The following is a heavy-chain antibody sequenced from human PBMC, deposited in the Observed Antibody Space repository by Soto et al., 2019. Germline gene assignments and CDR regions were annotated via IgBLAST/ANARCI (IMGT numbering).Heavy chain of an antibody. V-gene: IGHV3-9*01. Sequence: DVQLVESGGGLVQPGRSLRLSCAASGFTFDDYAMHWVRQAPGKGLEWVSGISWNSGSIGYADSVKGRFTISRDNAKNSLYLQMNSLRAEDTALYYCAKASRYNWNYGWFDPWGQGTLVTVSS. CDR2: ISWNSGSI. J-gene: IGHJ5*02. D-gene: IGHD1-7*01. CDR1: GFTFDDYA. CDR3: AKASRYNWNYGWFDP.